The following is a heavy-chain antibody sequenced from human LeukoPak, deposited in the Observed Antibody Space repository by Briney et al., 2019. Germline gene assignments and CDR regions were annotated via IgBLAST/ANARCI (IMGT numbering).Heavy chain of an antibody. CDR3: VCGGAFDI. CDR2: MNPNSGNT. CDR1: GYTFTSYD. Sequence: ASVKVSCKASGYTFTSYDINWVRQATGQGLEWMGWMNPNSGNTGYAQKFQGRVTMTRDTSISTAYIELSSLRSDDTAIYYCVCGGAFDIWGQGTMVTVSS. V-gene: IGHV1-8*01. J-gene: IGHJ3*02.